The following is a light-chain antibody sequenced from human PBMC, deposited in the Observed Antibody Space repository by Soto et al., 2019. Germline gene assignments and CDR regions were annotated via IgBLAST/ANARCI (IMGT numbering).Light chain of an antibody. CDR1: SNDVGGYNY. Sequence: QSALTQPRSVSGSPGQSVTISCTGTSNDVGGYNYVSWYQQHPGKAPKVMIYDVSKRPSGVPDRFSGSKSGNTASLTISGLQAEDEADYYCCSYAGSYPWVFGGGTKLTVL. V-gene: IGLV2-11*01. CDR2: DVS. J-gene: IGLJ3*02. CDR3: CSYAGSYPWV.